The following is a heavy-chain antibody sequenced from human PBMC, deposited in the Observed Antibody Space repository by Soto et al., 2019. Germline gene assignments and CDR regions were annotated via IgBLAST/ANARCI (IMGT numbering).Heavy chain of an antibody. CDR2: INAGDGYT. D-gene: IGHD3-10*01. Sequence: ASVKVSCKTSGYTFRRYVIHWVRQAPGQRLEWMGYINAGDGYTEYPQKFQGRVTITSDTSANIVYMELSSLRSEDTAVYFCARGQLCITMVRGVSIFDYWGQGTLVTVSS. V-gene: IGHV1-3*01. CDR1: GYTFRRYV. J-gene: IGHJ4*02. CDR3: ARGQLCITMVRGVSIFDY.